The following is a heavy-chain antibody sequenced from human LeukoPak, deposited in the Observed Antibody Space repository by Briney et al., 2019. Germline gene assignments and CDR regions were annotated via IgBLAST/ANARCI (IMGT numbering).Heavy chain of an antibody. D-gene: IGHD5-18*01. V-gene: IGHV5-51*01. CDR3: ARRGDSYGRFDY. Sequence: GEPLKISCKASGYNCTNYWIGWVRQMPGKGLEWIGIISPGDSDKRYSPSFQGQVTISADKSICTAYLQWSSLKASDTAMYYCARRGDSYGRFDYWGQGILVTVSS. J-gene: IGHJ4*02. CDR2: ISPGDSDK. CDR1: GYNCTNYW.